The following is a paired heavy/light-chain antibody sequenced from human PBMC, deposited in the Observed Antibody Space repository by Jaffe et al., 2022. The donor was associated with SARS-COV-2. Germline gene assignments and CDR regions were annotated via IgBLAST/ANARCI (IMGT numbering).Heavy chain of an antibody. CDR1: GGSVSSSIYD. CDR2: IYYTAAI. D-gene: IGHD2-2*01. CDR3: ARYCSSARCRRGAFDI. Sequence: QVPLQESGAGLVKPSETLSLTCPVSGGSVSSSIYDWGWIRQSPGKGLEWIGTIYYTAAIYYHPSLKSRVSIFLDTSQNQFSMRLTSVTAADTAVYFCARYCSSARCRRGAFDIWGQGTVVTIAA. V-gene: IGHV4-39*01. J-gene: IGHJ3*02.
Light chain of an antibody. J-gene: IGLJ3*02. V-gene: IGLV1-44*01. CDR3: EAWDDSLKGPV. CDR1: GSDIGSNG. CDR2: GND. Sequence: QSVLTQPPSASGTPGQTVTISCSISGSDIGSNGVNWYQQLPGTAPKLLIYGNDQRPSGVPDRFSGSKSGTSASLAISGLQSEDEADYHCEAWDDSLKGPVFGGGTKLTVL.